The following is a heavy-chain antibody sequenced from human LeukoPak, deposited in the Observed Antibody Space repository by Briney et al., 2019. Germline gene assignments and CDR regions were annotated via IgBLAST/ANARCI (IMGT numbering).Heavy chain of an antibody. CDR3: AKNGVVGAIDY. V-gene: IGHV3-30*18. CDR1: GFTFSSYG. D-gene: IGHD1-26*01. J-gene: IGHJ4*02. CDR2: ISYDGSNK. Sequence: PGRSLRLSCAASGFTFSSYGMHWVRQAPGKGLEWVAVISYDGSNKYYADSVKGRFTISRDNSKNTLYLQMNSLRAEDTAVYYCAKNGVVGAIDYWGQGTLATVSS.